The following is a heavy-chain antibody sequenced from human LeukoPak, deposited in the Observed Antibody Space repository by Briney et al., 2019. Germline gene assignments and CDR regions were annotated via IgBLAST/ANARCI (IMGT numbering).Heavy chain of an antibody. CDR2: ISSSSSYM. J-gene: IGHJ4*02. CDR3: ARDLVYCSGGSCYQRAFDY. Sequence: PGRSLRLSCAASGFTFDDYAMHWVRQAPGKGLEWVSSISSSSSYMFYADSVKGRFTISRDNAKNSLYLQMNSLRAEDSAVYYCARDLVYCSGGSCYQRAFDYWGQGTLVTVSS. V-gene: IGHV3-21*01. D-gene: IGHD2-15*01. CDR1: GFTFDDYA.